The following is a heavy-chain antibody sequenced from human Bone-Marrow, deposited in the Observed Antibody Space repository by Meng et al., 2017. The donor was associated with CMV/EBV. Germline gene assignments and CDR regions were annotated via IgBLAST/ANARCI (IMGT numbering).Heavy chain of an antibody. J-gene: IGHJ6*02. Sequence: SVKVSCKASGGTFSSYAISWVRQAPGQGLEWMGGIIPILGIANYAQKFQGRVTITADKSTSTAYMELSSLRSEDTAVYYCARDWPARDFGRVGRSVFGQGTTVTVSS. CDR2: IIPILGIA. CDR1: GGTFSSYA. D-gene: IGHD3-10*01. V-gene: IGHV1-69*10. CDR3: ARDWPARDFGRVGRSV.